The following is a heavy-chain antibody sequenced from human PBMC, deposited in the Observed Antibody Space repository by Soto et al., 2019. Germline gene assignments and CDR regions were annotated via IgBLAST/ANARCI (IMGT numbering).Heavy chain of an antibody. CDR1: GGSFSSYT. Sequence: SVKVSCKAAGGSFSSYTISWVRQGPGQGLEWMGRIIPILGIANYAAKFQGRVTITADKSTSTAYMELSSLRSEDTAVYYCASSPPTGYCSGGSCYSEYSQHWG. J-gene: IGHJ1*01. V-gene: IGHV1-69*02. D-gene: IGHD2-15*01. CDR3: ASSPPTGYCSGGSCYSEYSQH. CDR2: IIPILGIA.